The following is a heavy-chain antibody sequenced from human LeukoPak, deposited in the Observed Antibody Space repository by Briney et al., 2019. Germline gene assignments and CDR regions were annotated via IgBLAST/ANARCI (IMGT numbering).Heavy chain of an antibody. V-gene: IGHV3-7*01. D-gene: IGHD1-26*01. CDR2: IKQDGSKT. CDR3: ARDPEGGSYYDYYYGMDV. CDR1: GFPFSTYW. J-gene: IGHJ6*02. Sequence: GGSLRLSCAASGFPFSTYWMTWVRQAPGKGLEWVANIKQDGSKTYYADSVKGRFTIARDNAKNSVSLQMNSLRAEDTAVYYCARDPEGGSYYDYYYGMDVWGQGTTVTVSS.